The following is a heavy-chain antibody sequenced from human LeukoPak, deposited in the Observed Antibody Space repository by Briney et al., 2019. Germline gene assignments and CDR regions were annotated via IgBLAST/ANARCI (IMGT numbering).Heavy chain of an antibody. Sequence: ASVKVSCKASGVAFTSSAIQWVRQAPGQGLEWMGWINPNSGGTNYAQKFQGRVTMTRDTSISTAYMELSRLRSDDTAVYYCARGRVSSGWYNWYFDLWGRGTLVTVSS. CDR1: GVAFTSSA. J-gene: IGHJ2*01. CDR2: INPNSGGT. D-gene: IGHD6-19*01. V-gene: IGHV1-2*02. CDR3: ARGRVSSGWYNWYFDL.